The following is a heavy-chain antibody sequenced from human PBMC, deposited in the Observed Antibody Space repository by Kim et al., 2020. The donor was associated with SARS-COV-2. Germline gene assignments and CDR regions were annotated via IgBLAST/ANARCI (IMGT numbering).Heavy chain of an antibody. J-gene: IGHJ3*02. D-gene: IGHD1-1*01. CDR1: GFTFSDSA. V-gene: IGHV3-73*01. CDR3: TRVPGTTLACGDAFD. CDR2: IRSKANGYAT. Sequence: GGSLRLSCGASGFTFSDSAMHWVRQASGKGLEWVGRIRSKANGYATAYIESVKGRFTISRDDSRNTAYLQMNSLKTEDTAVYYCTRVPGTTLACGDAFD.